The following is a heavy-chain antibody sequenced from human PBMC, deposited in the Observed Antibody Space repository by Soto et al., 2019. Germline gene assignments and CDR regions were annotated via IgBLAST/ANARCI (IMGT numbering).Heavy chain of an antibody. V-gene: IGHV4-4*07. CDR3: ARDIGSYAYGEGY. J-gene: IGHJ4*02. Sequence: NPSETLSLTCSVSGGSINSYWWSWIRQPAGKGLEWIGRVYSSGTTDYNPSLNSRATLSVETSKNQFSLKLSSVTAADTAVYYCARDIGSYAYGEGYWGQGLQVTVSS. CDR1: GGSINSYW. D-gene: IGHD3-10*01. CDR2: VYSSGTT.